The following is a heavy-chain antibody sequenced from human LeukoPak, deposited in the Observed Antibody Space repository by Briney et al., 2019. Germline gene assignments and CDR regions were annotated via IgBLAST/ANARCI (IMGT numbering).Heavy chain of an antibody. V-gene: IGHV1-69*01. Sequence: SVKVSCKASGGTFSSYAISWVRQAPGQGLEWMGGIIPIFGTANYAQTFQGRVTITADESTSTACMELSSLRSEDTAVYYCASLGVYGSGSYYKKYYFDYWGQGTLVTVSS. D-gene: IGHD3-10*01. J-gene: IGHJ4*02. CDR2: IIPIFGTA. CDR1: GGTFSSYA. CDR3: ASLGVYGSGSYYKKYYFDY.